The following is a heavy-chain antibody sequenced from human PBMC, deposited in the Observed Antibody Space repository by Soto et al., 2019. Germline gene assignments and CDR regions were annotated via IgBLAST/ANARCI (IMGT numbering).Heavy chain of an antibody. Sequence: PGGSLRLSCAVSGFRFDGYAMNWVRQAPGKGLEWVSYIRNSGNTIYYANSVKGRFTISRDNAKNSLYLQMNSLRAEDTAVYYCARSYYDSSASYASYGMDVWGQGTTVTVSS. CDR2: IRNSGNTI. V-gene: IGHV3-48*01. CDR3: ARSYYDSSASYASYGMDV. D-gene: IGHD3-22*01. CDR1: GFRFDGYA. J-gene: IGHJ6*02.